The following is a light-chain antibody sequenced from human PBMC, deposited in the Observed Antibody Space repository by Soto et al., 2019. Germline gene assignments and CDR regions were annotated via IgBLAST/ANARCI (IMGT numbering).Light chain of an antibody. CDR1: SSDVGGYNS. J-gene: IGLJ2*01. V-gene: IGLV2-14*01. Sequence: QSALTQPASVSGSPGQSITISCTGTSSDVGGYNSVSWYQQHPGKAPKFMIYDVNNRPSGVSNRFSGSKSGNTASLTISGLQAEDEADYYCSSYTSTSTLAFGGGTKLTVL. CDR2: DVN. CDR3: SSYTSTSTLA.